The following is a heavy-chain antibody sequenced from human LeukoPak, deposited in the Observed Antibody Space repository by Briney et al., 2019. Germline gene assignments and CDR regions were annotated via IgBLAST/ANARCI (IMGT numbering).Heavy chain of an antibody. CDR1: GYTFTGYY. CDR2: INPNSGGT. J-gene: IGHJ4*02. D-gene: IGHD3-22*01. Sequence: ASVKVSCKASGYTFTGYYMHWVRQAPGQGLEWMGWINPNSGGTNYAQKFQDRVTMTRDTSISTAYMELSRLRSDDTAVYYCARAGDSSGYYYDYWGQGTLVTVSS. CDR3: ARAGDSSGYYYDY. V-gene: IGHV1-2*02.